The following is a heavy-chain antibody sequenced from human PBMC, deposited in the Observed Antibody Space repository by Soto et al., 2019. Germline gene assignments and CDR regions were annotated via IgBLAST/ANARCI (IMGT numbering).Heavy chain of an antibody. Sequence: PGGSLRLSCAASGFTFSSYAMSWVRQAPGKGLEWVSAISGSGGSTYYADSVKGRFTISRDNSKNTLYLQMNSLRAEDTAVYYCAKDEYYDKDYYYGMDVWGQGTTVTVSS. CDR1: GFTFSSYA. CDR3: AKDEYYDKDYYYGMDV. J-gene: IGHJ6*02. D-gene: IGHD3-22*01. CDR2: ISGSGGST. V-gene: IGHV3-23*01.